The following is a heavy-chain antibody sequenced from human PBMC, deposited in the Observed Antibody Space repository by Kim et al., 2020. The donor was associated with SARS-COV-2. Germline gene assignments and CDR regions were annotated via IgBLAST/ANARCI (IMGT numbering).Heavy chain of an antibody. CDR1: GGSISSSSYY. D-gene: IGHD4-17*01. CDR2: IYYSGST. CDR3: ARTTGDYESGGLLNWFDP. Sequence: SETLSLTCTVSGGSISSSSYYWGWIRQPPGKGLEWIGSIYYSGSTYNNPSLKSRVTISVDTSKNQFSLKLSSVTAADTAVYYCARTTGDYESGGLLNWFDPWGQGTLVTVSS. J-gene: IGHJ5*02. V-gene: IGHV4-39*01.